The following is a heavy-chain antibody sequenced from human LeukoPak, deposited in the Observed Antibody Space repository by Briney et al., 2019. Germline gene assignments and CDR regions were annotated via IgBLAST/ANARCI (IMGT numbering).Heavy chain of an antibody. V-gene: IGHV3-11*01. D-gene: IGHD2-2*01. CDR1: GFTFSDYY. Sequence: PGGSLRLSCAASGFTFSDYYMSWIRQAPGKGLEWVSYISGSGSTIYYADSVKGRFTISRDNSKNTLYLQMNSLRAEDTAVYYCARFRRPAAAVGWFDPWGQGTLVTVSS. CDR2: ISGSGSTI. J-gene: IGHJ5*02. CDR3: ARFRRPAAAVGWFDP.